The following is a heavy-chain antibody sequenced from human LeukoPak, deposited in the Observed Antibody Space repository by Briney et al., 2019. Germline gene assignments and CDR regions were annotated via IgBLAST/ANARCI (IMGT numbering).Heavy chain of an antibody. CDR1: GGSISSSSYY. CDR2: IYHSGST. J-gene: IGHJ5*02. V-gene: IGHV4-39*07. D-gene: IGHD3-9*01. Sequence: SETLSLTCTVSGGSISSSSYYWGWIRQPPGKGLEWIGEIYHSGSTNYNPSLKSRVTISVDTSKNQFSLKLSSVTAADTAVYYCARDLRDTTYYDILTNWFDPWGQGTLVTVSS. CDR3: ARDLRDTTYYDILTNWFDP.